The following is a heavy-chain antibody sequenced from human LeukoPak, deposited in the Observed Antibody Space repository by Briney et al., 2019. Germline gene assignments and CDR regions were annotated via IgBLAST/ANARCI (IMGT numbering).Heavy chain of an antibody. V-gene: IGHV3-66*01. D-gene: IGHD3-22*01. CDR2: IYSGGST. CDR1: GFTVSSNY. Sequence: GGSLRLSCAASGFTVSSNYMSWVRQAPGKGLEWVSVIYSGGSTYYADSVKGRFTISRDNSKNTLYLQMNSLRAEDTAVYYCASTGVTTNYYDTSGYDYWGRGTLVTVSS. J-gene: IGHJ4*02. CDR3: ASTGVTTNYYDTSGYDY.